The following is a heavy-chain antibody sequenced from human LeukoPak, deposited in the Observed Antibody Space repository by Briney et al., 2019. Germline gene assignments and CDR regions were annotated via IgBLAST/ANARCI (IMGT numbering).Heavy chain of an antibody. CDR1: GFTFSSYA. CDR3: ARVSSASRGSGNYIRHLDQ. Sequence: GGSLRLSCAASGFTFSSYAMHWVRQAPGKGLEWVSVISYDGSNEYYADSVKGRFTISRDNSKNTLYLQMNSLRAEDTAVYYCARVSSASRGSGNYIRHLDQWGQGTPVTVSS. CDR2: ISYDGSNE. V-gene: IGHV3-30-3*01. D-gene: IGHD3-10*01. J-gene: IGHJ4*02.